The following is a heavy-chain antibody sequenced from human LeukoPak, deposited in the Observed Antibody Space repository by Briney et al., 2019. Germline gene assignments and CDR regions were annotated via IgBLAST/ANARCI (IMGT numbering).Heavy chain of an antibody. D-gene: IGHD2-2*01. CDR1: GYTFTGYD. CDR3: ASFHCSSTSCSLDY. Sequence: ASVKVSCKASGYTFTGYDMHWVRQAPGQGLEWMGWINPNSGGTNYAQKFQGRVTMTRDTSISTAYMELSRLRSDDTAVYYCASFHCSSTSCSLDYWGQGTLVTVSS. CDR2: INPNSGGT. J-gene: IGHJ4*02. V-gene: IGHV1-2*02.